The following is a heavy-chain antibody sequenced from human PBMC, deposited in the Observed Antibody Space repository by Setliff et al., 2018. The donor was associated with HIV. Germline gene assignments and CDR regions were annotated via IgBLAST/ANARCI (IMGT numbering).Heavy chain of an antibody. CDR1: GGSISSGSYF. Sequence: PSETLSLTCTASGGSISSGSYFWTWIRQPAGKGLEWIGRIYTSGSTNYNPSLKSRVTISVDTSKNQVSLKLSSVTASDTAVYYCARARYIVIRGDAGMDVWGPGTTVTVSS. CDR2: IYTSGST. D-gene: IGHD3-10*01. CDR3: ARARYIVIRGDAGMDV. J-gene: IGHJ6*02. V-gene: IGHV4-61*02.